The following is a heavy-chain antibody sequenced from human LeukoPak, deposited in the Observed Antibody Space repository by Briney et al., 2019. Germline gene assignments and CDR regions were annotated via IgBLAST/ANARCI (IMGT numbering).Heavy chain of an antibody. Sequence: PSETLSLTCAVYGGSFSGYYWSWIRQPPGEGLEWIGEINHSGSTNYNPSLKSRVTISVVTSKNQFSLKLSSVTAADTAVHYCARESGSSGYYRNYFDYWGQGTLVTVSS. CDR3: ARESGSSGYYRNYFDY. CDR2: INHSGST. J-gene: IGHJ4*02. CDR1: GGSFSGYY. D-gene: IGHD3-22*01. V-gene: IGHV4-34*01.